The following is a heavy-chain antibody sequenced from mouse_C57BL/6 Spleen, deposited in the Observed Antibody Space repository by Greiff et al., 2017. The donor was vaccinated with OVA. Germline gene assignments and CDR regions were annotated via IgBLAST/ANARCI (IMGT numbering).Heavy chain of an antibody. CDR1: GFSLTSYG. Sequence: QVQLKQSGPGLVQPSQSLSITCTVSGFSLTSYGVHWVRQSPGKGLEWLGVIWRGGSTDYNAAFMSRLSITKDNSKSQVFFKMNSLQADDTAIYYCAKNGGVTTGYYAMDYWGQGTSVTVSS. CDR2: IWRGGST. V-gene: IGHV2-5*01. CDR3: AKNGGVTTGYYAMDY. J-gene: IGHJ4*01. D-gene: IGHD2-2*01.